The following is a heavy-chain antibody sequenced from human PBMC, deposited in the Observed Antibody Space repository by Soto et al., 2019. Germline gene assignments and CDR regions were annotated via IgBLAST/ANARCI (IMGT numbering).Heavy chain of an antibody. CDR3: PRKACVSFDY. Sequence: SETLSLTXTVSGYSMTRGFWWTWVRQPPGKGLEWIGEIFHTGNTNYNPSLKSRVTMSVDKSTNEFSLKVTSVTAADTAIYYCPRKACVSFDYWGQGALVTVSS. V-gene: IGHV4-4*02. CDR1: GYSMTRGFW. CDR2: IFHTGNT. J-gene: IGHJ4*02.